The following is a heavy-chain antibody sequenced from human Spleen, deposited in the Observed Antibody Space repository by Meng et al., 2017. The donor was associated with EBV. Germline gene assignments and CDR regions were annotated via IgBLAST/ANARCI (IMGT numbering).Heavy chain of an antibody. D-gene: IGHD3-10*01. CDR3: ARDGGFASGTYYPIDP. CDR2: INQGGGT. J-gene: IGHJ5*02. Sequence: VERKQWGEGLLKPSETLSLTCACYGGSFSDYYWTWIRQAPGKGLEWIGEINQGGGTNYNPAFKSRVTMSVDTSEKQFSLKLTSVTAADTAVYYCARDGGFASGTYYPIDPWGQGILVTVSS. V-gene: IGHV4-34*01. CDR1: GGSFSDYY.